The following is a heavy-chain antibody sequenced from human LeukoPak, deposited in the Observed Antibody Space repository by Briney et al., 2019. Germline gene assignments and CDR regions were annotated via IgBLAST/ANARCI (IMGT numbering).Heavy chain of an antibody. CDR2: IKQDGSEK. CDR1: GFTFSRYW. J-gene: IGHJ1*01. V-gene: IGHV3-7*03. D-gene: IGHD3-10*01. CDR3: AKEAISGSYPGAEYFQH. Sequence: GGSLRLSCAASGFTFSRYWMSWVRQAPGKGLEWVANIKQDGSEKYYVDSVKGRFTISRDNAKNSLYLQMNSLRAEDTALYYCAKEAISGSYPGAEYFQHWGQGTLVTVSS.